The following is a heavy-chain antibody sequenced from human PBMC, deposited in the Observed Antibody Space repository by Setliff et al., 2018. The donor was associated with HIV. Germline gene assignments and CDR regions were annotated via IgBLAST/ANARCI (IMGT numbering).Heavy chain of an antibody. CDR3: ATPRSGYYYYFDY. V-gene: IGHV1-2*02. J-gene: IGHJ4*02. CDR2: IDPNNGDS. Sequence: ASVKVSCKTSGYTFTAYYMHWMRQAPGQGLEWMGWIDPNNGDSDSAQKFQGRFTLTRDTSISTAYMELSSLRSEDTAVYYCATPRSGYYYYFDYWGQGTLVTVSS. D-gene: IGHD3-22*01. CDR1: GYTFTAYY.